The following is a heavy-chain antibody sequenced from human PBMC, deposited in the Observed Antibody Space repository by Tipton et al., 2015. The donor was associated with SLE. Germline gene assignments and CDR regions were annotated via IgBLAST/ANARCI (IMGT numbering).Heavy chain of an antibody. J-gene: IGHJ3*02. CDR2: INHSGST. D-gene: IGHD2-15*01. Sequence: TLSLTCAVYGGSFSGYYWSWIRQPPGKGLEWVGEINHSGSTNYNPSLKSRVPISVDTSKNQFSLKLSSVTAADTAVYYCAREDIVVVVAATRGAFDIWGQGTMVTVSS. V-gene: IGHV4-34*01. CDR1: GGSFSGYY. CDR3: AREDIVVVVAATRGAFDI.